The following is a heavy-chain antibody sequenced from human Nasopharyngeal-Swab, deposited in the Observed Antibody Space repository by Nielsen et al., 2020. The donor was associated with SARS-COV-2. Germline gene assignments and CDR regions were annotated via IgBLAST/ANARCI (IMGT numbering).Heavy chain of an antibody. CDR1: GGTFSSYA. V-gene: IGHV1-69*13. CDR2: IIPIFGTA. J-gene: IGHJ4*02. Sequence: SAKVSCKASGGTFSSYAISWVRQAPGQGLEWMGGIIPIFGTANYAQKFQGRVTITADESTSTAYMELSSLRSEDTAVYYCARGAPRLWFGEFYYWGQGTLVTVSS. CDR3: ARGAPRLWFGEFYY. D-gene: IGHD3-10*01.